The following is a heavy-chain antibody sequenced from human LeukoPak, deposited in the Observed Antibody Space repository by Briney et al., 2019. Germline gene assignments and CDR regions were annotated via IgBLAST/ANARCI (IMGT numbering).Heavy chain of an antibody. Sequence: GGSLGLSCEASGFTFSEHSMSWVRQAPGKGLGWVSTIKRDGSNTYYTDSVEGRFTISRDNSKNTLYLEMNTLRAEDTAVYYCAKGGYASCFDPWGQGTQVTVSS. V-gene: IGHV3-23*05. CDR3: AKGGYASCFDP. J-gene: IGHJ5*02. CDR1: GFTFSEHS. CDR2: IKRDGSNT. D-gene: IGHD2-15*01.